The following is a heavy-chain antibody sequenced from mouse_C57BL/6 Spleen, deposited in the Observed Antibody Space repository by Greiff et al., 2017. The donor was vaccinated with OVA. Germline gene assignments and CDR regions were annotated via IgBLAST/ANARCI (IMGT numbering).Heavy chain of an antibody. CDR3: ASWGPPDYGSSYAAY. J-gene: IGHJ3*01. CDR2: IDPSDSYT. CDR1: GYTFTSYW. D-gene: IGHD1-1*01. Sequence: QVQLQQPGAELVMPGASVKLSCKASGYTFTSYWMHWVKQRPGQGLEWIGEIDPSDSYTNYNQKFKGKSTLTVDKSSSTAYMQLSSLTSEDSAVYYCASWGPPDYGSSYAAYWGQGTLVTVSA. V-gene: IGHV1-69*01.